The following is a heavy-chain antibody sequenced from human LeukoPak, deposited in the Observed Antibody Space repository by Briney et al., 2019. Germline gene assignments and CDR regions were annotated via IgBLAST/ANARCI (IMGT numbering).Heavy chain of an antibody. J-gene: IGHJ4*02. CDR3: TTEDAGFDY. Sequence: AGESLKISCKGSGYSFTSYWIGWVRQMPGKGLEWVGRIKSKTDGGTTDYAAPVKGRFTISRDDSKNTLYLQMNSLKTEDTAVYYCTTEDAGFDYWGQGTLVTVSS. D-gene: IGHD6-13*01. CDR2: IKSKTDGGTT. V-gene: IGHV3-15*01. CDR1: GYSFTSYW.